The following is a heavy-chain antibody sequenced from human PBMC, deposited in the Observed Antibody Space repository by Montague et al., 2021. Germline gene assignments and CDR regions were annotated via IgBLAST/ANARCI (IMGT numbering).Heavy chain of an antibody. Sequence: SETLSLTCTVSRSLINSDYYWGWIRQPPGKGLEWMGSVSHGGRTNYNPSLKSRVTISVDTSNNHFSLKLSSVTAADTAMYYCARERDRYYYMDIWGKGTTIPVSS. J-gene: IGHJ6*03. CDR2: VSHGGRT. V-gene: IGHV4-38-2*02. CDR3: ARERDRYYYMDI. CDR1: RSLINSDYY.